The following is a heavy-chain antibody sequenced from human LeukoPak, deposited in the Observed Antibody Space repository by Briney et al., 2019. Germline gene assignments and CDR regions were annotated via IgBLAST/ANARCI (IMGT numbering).Heavy chain of an antibody. CDR2: IYTSGST. V-gene: IGHV4-4*07. CDR1: GGSISNYY. CDR3: ARYIKNGYDTPGFDY. D-gene: IGHD5-12*01. Sequence: PSETLSLTCTVSGGSISNYYWSWIRQPAGKGLEWIGRIYTSGSTNYNPSLKSRVTMSVDTSKNQFSLKLSSVTAADTAVYYCARYIKNGYDTPGFDYWGQGTLVTVSS. J-gene: IGHJ4*02.